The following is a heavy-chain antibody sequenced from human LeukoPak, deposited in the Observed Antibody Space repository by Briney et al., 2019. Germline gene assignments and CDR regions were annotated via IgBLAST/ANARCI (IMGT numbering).Heavy chain of an antibody. CDR1: GFTVSSIH. J-gene: IGHJ3*02. CDR2: TYTGGNS. D-gene: IGHD3-22*01. Sequence: GGSLRLSCAASGFTVSSIHMVWVRQAPGKGLEWVSVTYTGGNSYYADSVKGRLIISRDISKNTLYLQMNSLRAEDSALYYCARGGRGSAAVVAPRSFDIWGQGTMVTVSS. V-gene: IGHV3-53*01. CDR3: ARGGRGSAAVVAPRSFDI.